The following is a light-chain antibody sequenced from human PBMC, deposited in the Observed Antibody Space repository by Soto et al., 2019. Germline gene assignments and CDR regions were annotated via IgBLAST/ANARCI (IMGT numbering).Light chain of an antibody. Sequence: EVVLTQAPGTLSLSPGERATLSCRASESVSSSFLTWYQQKPGQAPRLLIYRTSNRVTGIPDRFSGSGSATDFTLTINSLEPEDFALYYCQQYGSSPPTFGQGTKGDIK. J-gene: IGKJ1*01. V-gene: IGKV3-20*01. CDR2: RTS. CDR1: ESVSSSF. CDR3: QQYGSSPPT.